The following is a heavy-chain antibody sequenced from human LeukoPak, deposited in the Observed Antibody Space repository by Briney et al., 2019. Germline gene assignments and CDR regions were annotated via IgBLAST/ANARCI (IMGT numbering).Heavy chain of an antibody. CDR3: VRGPFGNDAGA. D-gene: IGHD1-1*01. J-gene: IGHJ5*02. CDR2: INHGGHT. CDR1: GGSFDDYY. V-gene: IGHV4-34*01. Sequence: SETLSHTCAVSGGSFDDYYWSRIRQSPGKGLEWIGEINHGGHTNYNPSLKSRVTMSVDTSKNQFSLNLISVTAADAAVYYCVRGPFGNDAGAWGQGTRVTVSS.